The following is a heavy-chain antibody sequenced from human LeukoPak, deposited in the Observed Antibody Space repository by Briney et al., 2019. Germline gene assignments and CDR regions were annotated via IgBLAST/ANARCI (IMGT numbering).Heavy chain of an antibody. J-gene: IGHJ4*02. V-gene: IGHV4-59*01. CDR2: IYYSGST. Sequence: SETLSLTCTVSTGSISGYYWSWIRQPPGKGLEWIGYIYYSGSTKYNPSLKSRVTISVDTSKSQFSLKLSSVTAADTAVYYCARHLVQAGWIFDYWGQGTLVTVSS. CDR3: ARHLVQAGWIFDY. CDR1: TGSISGYY. D-gene: IGHD6-6*01.